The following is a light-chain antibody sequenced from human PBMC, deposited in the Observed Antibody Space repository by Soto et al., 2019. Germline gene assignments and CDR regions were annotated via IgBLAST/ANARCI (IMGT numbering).Light chain of an antibody. J-gene: IGLJ1*01. CDR3: AAWDDSLSGYV. CDR2: SDN. V-gene: IGLV1-44*01. Sequence: QSVLTQPPSASGTPGQRVTISCSGSNSNIGGNSVNWYQQLPGTAPKLLMYSDNQRPSGVPDRFSGSKSGTSASLAISGLQSEDEADYYCAAWDDSLSGYVFGTGTKVTVL. CDR1: NSNIGGNS.